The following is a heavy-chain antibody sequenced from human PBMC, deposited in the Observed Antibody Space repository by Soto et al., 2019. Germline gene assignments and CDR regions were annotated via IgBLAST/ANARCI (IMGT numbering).Heavy chain of an antibody. CDR3: ARVGVVPAALYYFDY. V-gene: IGHV3-48*01. J-gene: IGHJ4*02. CDR1: GFTFSSYS. CDR2: ISSSSSTI. Sequence: GSLRLSCAASGFTFSSYSMNWVRQAPGKGLEWVSYISSSSSTIYYADSVKGRFTISRDNAKNSLYLQMNSLRAEDTAVYYCARVGVVPAALYYFDYWGQGTLVTVSS. D-gene: IGHD2-2*01.